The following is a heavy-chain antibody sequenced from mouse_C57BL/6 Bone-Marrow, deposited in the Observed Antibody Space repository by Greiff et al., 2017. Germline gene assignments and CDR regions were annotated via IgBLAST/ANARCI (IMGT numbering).Heavy chain of an antibody. CDR1: GYTFTSYW. V-gene: IGHV1-59*01. CDR3: ARGRVVAFDY. CDR2: IDPSDSYT. Sequence: QVQLQQPGAELVRPGTSVKLSCKASGYTFTSYWMHRVKQRPGQGLEWIGVIDPSDSYTNYNQKFKGKATLTVDTSSSTAYMQLSSLTSEDSAVYYCARGRVVAFDYWGQGTTLTVSS. J-gene: IGHJ2*01. D-gene: IGHD1-1*01.